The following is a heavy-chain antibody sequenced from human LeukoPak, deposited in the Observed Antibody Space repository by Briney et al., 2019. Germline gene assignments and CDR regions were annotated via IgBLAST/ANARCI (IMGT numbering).Heavy chain of an antibody. Sequence: ASVKVSCKASGYTFTSYGISWVRQAPGQGLEWMGWISAYNGNTNYAQKLQGRVTMTTDTYTSTAYMELRSLRSDDTAVYYCARDLGVVVAADYFDYWGQGTLVTVSS. CDR1: GYTFTSYG. V-gene: IGHV1-18*04. CDR3: ARDLGVVVAADYFDY. D-gene: IGHD2-15*01. CDR2: ISAYNGNT. J-gene: IGHJ4*02.